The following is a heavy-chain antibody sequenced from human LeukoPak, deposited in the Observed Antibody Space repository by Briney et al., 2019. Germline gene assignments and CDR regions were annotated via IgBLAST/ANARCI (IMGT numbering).Heavy chain of an antibody. V-gene: IGHV4-59*12. CDR3: ARELTGDDAFDI. CDR1: GGSISSYY. J-gene: IGHJ3*02. CDR2: IYYSGST. D-gene: IGHD1-20*01. Sequence: SETLSLTCTVSGGSISSYYWSWIRQPPGKGLEWIGYIYYSGSTNYNPSLKSRVTISVDTSKNQFSLKLSPVTAADTAVYYCARELTGDDAFDIWGQGTMVTVSS.